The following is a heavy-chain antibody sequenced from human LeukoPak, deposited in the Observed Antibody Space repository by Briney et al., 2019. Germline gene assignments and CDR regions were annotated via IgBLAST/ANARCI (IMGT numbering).Heavy chain of an antibody. V-gene: IGHV4-59*01. CDR2: IYCSGST. J-gene: IGHJ4*02. CDR3: ARVGYSYGLGS. Sequence: SETLSLTCTVSGGSISSYYWSWIRQPPGKGLEWIGYIYCSGSTNYNPSLKSRVTISVDTSKNQFSLKLSSVTAADTAVYYCARVGYSYGLGSWGQGTLVTVSS. CDR1: GGSISSYY. D-gene: IGHD5-18*01.